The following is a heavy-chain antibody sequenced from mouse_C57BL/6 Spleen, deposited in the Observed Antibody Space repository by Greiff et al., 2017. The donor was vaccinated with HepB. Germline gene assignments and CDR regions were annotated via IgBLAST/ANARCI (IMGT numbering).Heavy chain of an antibody. CDR2: IRRKSSNYAT. J-gene: IGHJ3*01. CDR3: VRDYYGSSPFAY. V-gene: IGHV10-3*01. Sequence: EVKLVESGGGLVQPKGSLKLSCAASGFTFNTYAMHWVRQAPGKGLEWVARIRRKSSNYATYYADSVKDRFTISRDDSQSMLYLQMNNLKTEDTAMYYCVRDYYGSSPFAYWGQGTLVTVSA. D-gene: IGHD1-1*01. CDR1: GFTFNTYA.